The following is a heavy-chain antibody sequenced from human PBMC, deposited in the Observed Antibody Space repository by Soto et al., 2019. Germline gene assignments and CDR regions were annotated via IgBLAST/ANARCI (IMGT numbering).Heavy chain of an antibody. J-gene: IGHJ6*02. CDR2: ISASGGST. CDR1: GFTFSSYA. CDR3: AKVRGRYYYYGRDV. V-gene: IGHV3-23*01. Sequence: PGGSLRLSCAASGFTFSSYAMSWVRQAPGKGLEWVSAISASGGSTYYADSVKGRFTISRDNSKNTLYLQMNSLRAEDTAVYYCAKVRGRYYYYGRDVWGQGTTVSVSS.